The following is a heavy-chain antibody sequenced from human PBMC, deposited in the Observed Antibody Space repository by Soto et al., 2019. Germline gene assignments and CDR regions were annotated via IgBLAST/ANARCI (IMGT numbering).Heavy chain of an antibody. Sequence: ASVKVSCKASGYTFTSYGISWVRQAPGQGLEWMGWISAYNGNTNYAQKLQGRVTMTTDTSTSTAYMELRSLRSDDTAVYYCARAGSWRRSKIHDAFDIWGQGTMVTVSS. V-gene: IGHV1-18*01. D-gene: IGHD4-4*01. CDR1: GYTFTSYG. J-gene: IGHJ3*02. CDR3: ARAGSWRRSKIHDAFDI. CDR2: ISAYNGNT.